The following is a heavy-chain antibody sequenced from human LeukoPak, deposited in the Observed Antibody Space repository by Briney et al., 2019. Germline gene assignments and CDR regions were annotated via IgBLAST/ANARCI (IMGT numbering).Heavy chain of an antibody. CDR2: ISSSGGST. D-gene: IGHD6-19*01. V-gene: IGHV3-23*01. CDR1: GLTFSSYA. CDR3: AKDSIYSRGSGWYRDAFDI. Sequence: PGGSLRLSCAASGLTFSSYAMSWVRQAPGKGLEWVSAISSSGGSTYYADSVKGRFTISRDNSKNTLYLQMNSLRAEDTAVYYCAKDSIYSRGSGWYRDAFDIWGQGTMVTVSS. J-gene: IGHJ3*02.